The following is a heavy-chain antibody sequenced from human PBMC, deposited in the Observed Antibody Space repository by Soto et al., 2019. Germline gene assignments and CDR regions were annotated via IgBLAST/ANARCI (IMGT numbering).Heavy chain of an antibody. Sequence: EVQLLESGGGLVQPGGSLRLSFAASGFTFSSYAMSWVRQAPGKGLEWVSAISGSGGSTYYADSVKGRFTISRDNPKNTLYMQLNSLRAEDTAVYYCAKHYYRPTPTYFDYGGQGTLVPVSS. CDR2: ISGSGGST. V-gene: IGHV3-23*01. D-gene: IGHD3-10*01. J-gene: IGHJ4*02. CDR1: GFTFSSYA. CDR3: AKHYYRPTPTYFDY.